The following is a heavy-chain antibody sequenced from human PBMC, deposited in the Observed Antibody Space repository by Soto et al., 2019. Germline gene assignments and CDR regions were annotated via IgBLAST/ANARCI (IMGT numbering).Heavy chain of an antibody. D-gene: IGHD1-1*01. Sequence: PSETLSLTCTVSGGSLSSSSYYWGWIRQPPGKGLEWIGSMYYSGSTYYNPSLKSRVTISVDTSKNQLSLKLSSVTAADTAVYNCARLQFTDWFDTWGQGTLVTVSS. CDR3: ARLQFTDWFDT. CDR1: GGSLSSSSYY. CDR2: MYYSGST. V-gene: IGHV4-39*01. J-gene: IGHJ5*02.